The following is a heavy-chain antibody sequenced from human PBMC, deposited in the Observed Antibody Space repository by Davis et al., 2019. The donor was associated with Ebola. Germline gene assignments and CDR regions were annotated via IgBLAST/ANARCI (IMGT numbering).Heavy chain of an antibody. V-gene: IGHV3-23*01. CDR1: GFTFSSYA. J-gene: IGHJ6*02. D-gene: IGHD4-11*01. CDR2: ISGSGGST. CDR3: ARRNHTVFYGMDV. Sequence: ESLKISCAASGFTFSSYAMSWVRQAPGKGLEWVSAISGSGGSTYYADSVKGRFTISRDNSKNTLYLQMNSLRAEDTAVYYCARRNHTVFYGMDVWGQGTTVTVSS.